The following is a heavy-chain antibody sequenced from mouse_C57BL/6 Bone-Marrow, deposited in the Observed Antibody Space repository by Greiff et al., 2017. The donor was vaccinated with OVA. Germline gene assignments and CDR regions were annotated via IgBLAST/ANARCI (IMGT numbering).Heavy chain of an antibody. J-gene: IGHJ4*01. CDR2: IDPETGGT. D-gene: IGHD2-4*01. CDR1: GYTFTDYE. Sequence: QVQLQQSGAELVRPGASVTLSCKASGYTFTDYEMHWVKQTPVHGLEWIGAIDPETGGTAYNQKFKGKAILTADKSSSTAYMELRSLTSEDSAVYYCTRSEDYDGPYYAMDYWGQGTSVTVSS. V-gene: IGHV1-15*01. CDR3: TRSEDYDGPYYAMDY.